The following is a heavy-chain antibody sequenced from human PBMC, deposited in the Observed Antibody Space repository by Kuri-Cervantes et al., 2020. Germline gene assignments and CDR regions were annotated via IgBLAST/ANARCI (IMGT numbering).Heavy chain of an antibody. CDR2: INTYNSDT. J-gene: IGHJ4*02. D-gene: IGHD3-22*01. Sequence: ASVKVSCKASGYTFTNFAIGWVRQAPGQPFEWLGWINTYNSDTNYAQRVQGRITMTTDTSTNTAYMVLRSLRSEDTAVYYCARGFGYYYDSSGLLYWGQGTLVTVSS. V-gene: IGHV1-18*01. CDR3: ARGFGYYYDSSGLLY. CDR1: GYTFTNFA.